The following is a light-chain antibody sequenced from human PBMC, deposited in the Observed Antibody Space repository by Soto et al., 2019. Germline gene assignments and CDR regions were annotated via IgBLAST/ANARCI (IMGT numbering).Light chain of an antibody. V-gene: IGKV1-5*03. J-gene: IGKJ1*01. CDR1: QDLDNW. Sequence: ILMSQSPSSLSAAVGDRVTITCRASQDLDNWLAWYQQKPGKAPQLLIYRSSTLKTGVPSRFSGFGSGTEYTLTIDALQPDDFAPYYCQQYSSYWTFGQGTKVEI. CDR2: RSS. CDR3: QQYSSYWT.